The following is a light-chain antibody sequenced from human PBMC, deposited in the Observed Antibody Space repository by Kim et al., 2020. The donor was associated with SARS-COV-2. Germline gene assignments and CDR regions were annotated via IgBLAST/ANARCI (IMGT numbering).Light chain of an antibody. CDR3: QQFNNWPLYS. Sequence: GSPGESATPSCRASQSVNSNLAWYQQKPGQAPRLLIYGASTRASGVPARFSGSGSGTEFTLTISSLQSEDFAVYYCQQFNNWPLYSFGQGTKLEI. CDR1: QSVNSN. J-gene: IGKJ2*03. V-gene: IGKV3-15*01. CDR2: GAS.